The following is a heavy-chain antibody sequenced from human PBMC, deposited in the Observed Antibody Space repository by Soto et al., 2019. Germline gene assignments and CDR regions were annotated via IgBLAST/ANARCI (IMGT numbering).Heavy chain of an antibody. CDR1: GDSVSSNTAA. J-gene: IGHJ3*02. Sequence: SQTLSLPRALSGDSVSSNTAAWNWLRQAPSRGLEWLGRTYYRSKWYNDYVVSVKRRITINPDTSKNQFSLQLNSVTPEDTAVYYCARERGVLSEAFDIWGQGTVVTVSS. V-gene: IGHV6-1*01. CDR3: ARERGVLSEAFDI. CDR2: TYYRSKWYN. D-gene: IGHD3-10*01.